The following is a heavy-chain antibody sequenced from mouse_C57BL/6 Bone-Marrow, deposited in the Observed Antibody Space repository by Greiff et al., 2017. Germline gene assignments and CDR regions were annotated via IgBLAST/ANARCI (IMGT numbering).Heavy chain of an antibody. V-gene: IGHV1-54*01. Sequence: QVQLQQSGAELVRPGTSVKVSCKASGYAFTNYLLEWVKQRPGQGLEWIGVINPGSGGTNYNEKFKGKATLTADKSSSTAYMQLSSLTSEDSAVYFCARGSNYFDYWGQGTTLTVSS. CDR1: GYAFTNYL. D-gene: IGHD5-1*01. CDR2: INPGSGGT. CDR3: ARGSNYFDY. J-gene: IGHJ2*01.